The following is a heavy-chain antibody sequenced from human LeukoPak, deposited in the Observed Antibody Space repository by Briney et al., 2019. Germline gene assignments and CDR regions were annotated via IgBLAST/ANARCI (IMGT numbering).Heavy chain of an antibody. J-gene: IGHJ6*03. CDR1: GGSISTYY. CDR2: IYYSGTT. Sequence: SSETLSLTCTVSGGSISTYYWNWIRQPPGKGLEWIGYIYYSGTTNYNPSLKSRVSMSVDTSKNQFSLKLSSVTAADTAVYYCARLTKNDSGSFRFGKKKRGYMDVWGKGTTVTISS. V-gene: IGHV4-59*01. D-gene: IGHD3-10*01. CDR3: ARLTKNDSGSFRFGKKKRGYMDV.